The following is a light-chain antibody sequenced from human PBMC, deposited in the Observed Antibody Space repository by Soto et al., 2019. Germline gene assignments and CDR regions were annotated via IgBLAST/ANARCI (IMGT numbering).Light chain of an antibody. CDR1: SSDVGGYNY. CDR3: SSYTSSSTYVV. J-gene: IGLJ2*01. V-gene: IGLV2-14*01. CDR2: DVS. Sequence: QSVLTQPASVSGSPGQSITISCTGTSSDVGGYNYFSWYQQHPGKAPKLMIYDVSNRPSGVSNRFSGSKSGNTASLTISGLQPEDEADYYCSSYTSSSTYVVFGGGTKLTVL.